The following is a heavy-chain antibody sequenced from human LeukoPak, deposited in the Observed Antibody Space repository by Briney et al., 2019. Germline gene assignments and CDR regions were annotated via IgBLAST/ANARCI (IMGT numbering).Heavy chain of an antibody. J-gene: IGHJ4*02. Sequence: GGSLRLSCAASGFAFSSQAMGWVRQAPGRGLEWVSAISDGGGSTYYADSVKGRFTISRDNSKNTLFLQMHSLRAEDTAVYYCAKDARRTSGWYFFDYWGQGTLVTVSS. D-gene: IGHD6-19*01. CDR1: GFAFSSQA. V-gene: IGHV3-23*01. CDR2: ISDGGGST. CDR3: AKDARRTSGWYFFDY.